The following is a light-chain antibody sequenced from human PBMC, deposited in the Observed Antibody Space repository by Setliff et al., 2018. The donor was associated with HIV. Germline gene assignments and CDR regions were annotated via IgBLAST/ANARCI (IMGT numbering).Light chain of an antibody. J-gene: IGLJ1*01. Sequence: QSALAQPASVSGSPGQSITISCTGPSSDIGTSNFVSWYQQHPGKAPKLIIYGVTNRPSGVSNRFSGSKSGNTASLTISGLQAEDEADYYCSSYTSSTPLYVFGIGTKVTV. CDR3: SSYTSSTPLYV. CDR1: SSDIGTSNF. V-gene: IGLV2-14*03. CDR2: GVT.